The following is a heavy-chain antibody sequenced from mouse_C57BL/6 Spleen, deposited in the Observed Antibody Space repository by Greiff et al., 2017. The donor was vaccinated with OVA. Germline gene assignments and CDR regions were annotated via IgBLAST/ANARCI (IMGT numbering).Heavy chain of an antibody. V-gene: IGHV5-4*01. CDR3: ARDPSYDYERYFDV. CDR2: ISDGGSYT. CDR1: GFTFSSYA. J-gene: IGHJ1*03. D-gene: IGHD2-4*01. Sequence: EVKVVESGGGLVKPGGSLKLSCAASGFTFSSYAMSWVRQTPEKRLEWVATISDGGSYTYYPDNVKGRFTISRDNAKNNLYLQMSHLKSEDTAMYYCARDPSYDYERYFDVWGTGTTVTVSS.